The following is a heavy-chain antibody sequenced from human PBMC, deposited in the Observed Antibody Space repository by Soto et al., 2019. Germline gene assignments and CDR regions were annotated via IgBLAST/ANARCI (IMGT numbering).Heavy chain of an antibody. D-gene: IGHD2-2*01. V-gene: IGHV3-30*18. CDR3: AKDSCSSTSCYATSYYYYYMDV. J-gene: IGHJ6*03. CDR1: GFTFSSYG. CDR2: ISYDGSNK. Sequence: QVQLVESGGGVVQPGRSLRLSCAASGFTFSSYGMHWVRQAPGKGLEWVAVISYDGSNKYYADSVKGRFTISRDNSKNTLYLQMNSLRAEDTAVYYCAKDSCSSTSCYATSYYYYYMDVWGKGTTVTVSS.